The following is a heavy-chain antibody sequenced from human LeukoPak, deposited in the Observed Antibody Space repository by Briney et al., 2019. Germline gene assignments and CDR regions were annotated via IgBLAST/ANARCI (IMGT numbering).Heavy chain of an antibody. J-gene: IGHJ4*02. CDR3: ARRIFGVVIMGY. CDR2: VNPNSGNT. Sequence: ASVKVSCKASGYTFTSCDINWVRQATGQGLEWMGWVNPNSGNTGYAQKFQGRVTMTRNTSISTAYMELSSLRSEDTAVYYCARRIFGVVIMGYWGQGTLVTVSS. V-gene: IGHV1-8*01. CDR1: GYTFTSCD. D-gene: IGHD3-3*01.